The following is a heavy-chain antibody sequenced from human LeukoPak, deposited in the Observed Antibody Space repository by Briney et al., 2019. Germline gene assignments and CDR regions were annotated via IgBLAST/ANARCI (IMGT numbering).Heavy chain of an antibody. CDR2: ISYDGSNK. Sequence: SGGSLRLSCAASGFIFSSYGMHWVRQAPGKGLEWVAVISYDGSNKYYVDSVKGRFTVSRDNSKNILYLQMNSLRAEDTAVYYCAKDTLYYDSSGENDYWGQGTLGTVSS. J-gene: IGHJ4*02. CDR1: GFIFSSYG. V-gene: IGHV3-30*18. D-gene: IGHD3-22*01. CDR3: AKDTLYYDSSGENDY.